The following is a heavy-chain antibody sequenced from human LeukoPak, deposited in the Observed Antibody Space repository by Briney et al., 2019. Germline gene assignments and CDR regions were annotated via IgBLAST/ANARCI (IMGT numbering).Heavy chain of an antibody. CDR2: ISHSGSNL. J-gene: IGHJ4*02. CDR3: ARGDSSGVPDY. D-gene: IGHD3-22*01. Sequence: GGPLRLSCAASGFTFSDSFMNGIRQAPGKALEWLSYISHSGSNLDYAESVRGRFTISRDNANHSLYLQINSLRAEDTAVYYCARGDSSGVPDYWGQGTLVTVSS. V-gene: IGHV3-11*01. CDR1: GFTFSDSF.